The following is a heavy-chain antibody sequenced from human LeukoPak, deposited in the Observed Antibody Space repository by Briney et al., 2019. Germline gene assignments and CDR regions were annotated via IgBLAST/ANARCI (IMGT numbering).Heavy chain of an antibody. V-gene: IGHV3-53*01. CDR3: ARASGSLILDY. CDR2: IYSGGST. Sequence: PGGSLRLSCAASGFTVSSNYMSWVRQAPGKGQEWVSVIYSGGSTYYADSVKGRFTISRDNSKNTLYLQMNSLRAEDTAVYYCARASGSLILDYWGQGTLVTVSS. J-gene: IGHJ4*02. D-gene: IGHD2-8*01. CDR1: GFTVSSNY.